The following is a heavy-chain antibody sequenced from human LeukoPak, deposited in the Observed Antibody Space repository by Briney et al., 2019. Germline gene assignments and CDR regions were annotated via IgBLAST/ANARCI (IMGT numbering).Heavy chain of an antibody. Sequence: GGSLRLSCAASGSTFSSYGMHWVRQAPGKGLEWVAVIWYGGSNKYYADSVKGRFTISRDNSKNTLYLQMNSLRAEDTAVYYCAKDRVPAAIDAFDIWGQGTMVTVSS. CDR3: AKDRVPAAIDAFDI. CDR1: GSTFSSYG. D-gene: IGHD2-2*01. J-gene: IGHJ3*02. CDR2: IWYGGSNK. V-gene: IGHV3-30*02.